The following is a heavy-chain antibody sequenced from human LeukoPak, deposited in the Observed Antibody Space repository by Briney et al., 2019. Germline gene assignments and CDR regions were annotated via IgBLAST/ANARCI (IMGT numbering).Heavy chain of an antibody. V-gene: IGHV5-51*01. CDR2: IYPDDSDT. J-gene: IGHJ4*02. CDR3: ARRIAGSGSDY. CDR1: GNSFASYG. Sequence: GESLKISCKGSGNSFASYGIGWVRQMPGKGLEWMGIIYPDDSDTRYSPSFQGQVTITADKSISTAYLQWNSLKASDTAMYFYARRIAGSGSDYWGQGTLVTVSS. D-gene: IGHD2-15*01.